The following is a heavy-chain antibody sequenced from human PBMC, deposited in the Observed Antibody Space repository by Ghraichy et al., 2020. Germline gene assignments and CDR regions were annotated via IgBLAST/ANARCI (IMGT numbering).Heavy chain of an antibody. CDR1: GGSFSGYY. CDR3: ARVPYYYGMDV. J-gene: IGHJ6*02. V-gene: IGHV4-34*01. Sequence: SQTLSLTCAVYGGSFSGYYWSWIRQPPGKGLEWIGEINHSGSTNYNPSLKSRVTISVDTSKNQFSLKLSSVTAADTAVYYCARVPYYYGMDVWGQGTTVTVSS. CDR2: INHSGST.